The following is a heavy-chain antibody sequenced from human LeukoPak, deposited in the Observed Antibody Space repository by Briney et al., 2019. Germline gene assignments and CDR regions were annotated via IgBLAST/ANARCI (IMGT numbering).Heavy chain of an antibody. J-gene: IGHJ6*03. V-gene: IGHV3-11*04. CDR2: ISSSGSTI. Sequence: GGSLRLSCAASGFTFSDYYMSWIRQAPGKGLEWVSSISSSGSTIYYADSVKGRFTISRDNAKNSLYLQMNSLRAEDTAVYYCASRISTGPYYYYYMDVWGKGTTVTVSS. CDR1: GFTFSDYY. CDR3: ASRISTGPYYYYYMDV. D-gene: IGHD3-9*01.